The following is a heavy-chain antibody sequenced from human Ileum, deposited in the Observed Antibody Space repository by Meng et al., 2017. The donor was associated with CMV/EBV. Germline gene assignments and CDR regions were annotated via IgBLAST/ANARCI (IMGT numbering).Heavy chain of an antibody. Sequence: FSDYDMHWVRQVKGKGLEWVAAIGTAADTYYLGSVKGRFTISRENANNALNLQMNSLRVEDTAVYYCVRGVLATYCLGGNCPRNWFDPWGQGTLVTVSS. CDR3: VRGVLATYCLGGNCPRNWFDP. V-gene: IGHV3-13*01. J-gene: IGHJ5*02. D-gene: IGHD2-15*01. CDR2: IGTAADT. CDR1: FSDYD.